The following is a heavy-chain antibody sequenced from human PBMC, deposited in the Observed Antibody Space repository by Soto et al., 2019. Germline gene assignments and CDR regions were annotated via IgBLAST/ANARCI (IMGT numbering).Heavy chain of an antibody. D-gene: IGHD6-13*01. J-gene: IGHJ4*02. CDR1: GFTFSSYG. Sequence: QVQLVESGGGVVQPGRSLRLSCAASGFTFSSYGMHRVRQAPGKGLEWVAVIWYDGSNKYYADSVKGRFTISRDNSKNTLYLQMNSLRAEDTAVYYCARDAGYSSSWYGYWGQGTLVTVSS. V-gene: IGHV3-33*01. CDR3: ARDAGYSSSWYGY. CDR2: IWYDGSNK.